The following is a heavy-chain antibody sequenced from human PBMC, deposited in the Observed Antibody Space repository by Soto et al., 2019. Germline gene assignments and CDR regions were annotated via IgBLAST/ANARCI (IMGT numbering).Heavy chain of an antibody. J-gene: IGHJ4*02. CDR1: LFIVSDNY. D-gene: IGHD4-17*01. Sequence: GGSLRLSCAASLFIVSDNYMSWVRQAPGKGLEWVSLIYSGGGTDYAESVKGRFTISRDNSKNTLYLQMNSLKAEDTGIYYCATRMTTAPYWGQGTVVTVS. V-gene: IGHV3-53*01. CDR2: IYSGGGT. CDR3: ATRMTTAPY.